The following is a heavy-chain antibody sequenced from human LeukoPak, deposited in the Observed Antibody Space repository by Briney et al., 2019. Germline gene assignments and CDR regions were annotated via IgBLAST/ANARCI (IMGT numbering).Heavy chain of an antibody. V-gene: IGHV4-34*01. J-gene: IGHJ4*02. D-gene: IGHD3-3*01. CDR3: ARDNYDFWSGYTVFDY. CDR1: GGSFSGYY. Sequence: SETLSLTCAVYGGSFSGYYWSWIRQPPGKGLEWIGEINHSGSTNYNPSLKSRVTISVDTSKNQFSLKLSSVTAADTAVYYCARDNYDFWSGYTVFDYWGQGTLVTVSS. CDR2: INHSGST.